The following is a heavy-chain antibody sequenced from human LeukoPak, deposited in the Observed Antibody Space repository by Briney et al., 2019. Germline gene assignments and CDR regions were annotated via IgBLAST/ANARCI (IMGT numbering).Heavy chain of an antibody. CDR1: GFTFSNYW. Sequence: QSGGSLRLSCAASGFTFSNYWMHWVRQAPGKGLEWVSGISWNSGSIGYADSVKGRFTISRDNAKNSLYLQMNSLRAEDSALYYCAKGAIEWLVPPDYWGQGTLVTVSS. D-gene: IGHD6-19*01. J-gene: IGHJ4*02. CDR3: AKGAIEWLVPPDY. CDR2: ISWNSGSI. V-gene: IGHV3-9*01.